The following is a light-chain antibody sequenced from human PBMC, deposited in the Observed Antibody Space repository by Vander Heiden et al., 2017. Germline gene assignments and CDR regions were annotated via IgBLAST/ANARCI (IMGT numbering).Light chain of an antibody. V-gene: IGKV1-5*01. CDR2: DAS. Sequence: DIQMTQYPSTLSASVGDRVTITCRASQSISSWLAWYQQKPGKAPKLLIYDASSLERGVPSRFSGSGSGTEFTLTISSLQPDDFATYYCQQYNSYSLMYTVGQGTKLEIK. CDR1: QSISSW. CDR3: QQYNSYSLMYT. J-gene: IGKJ2*01.